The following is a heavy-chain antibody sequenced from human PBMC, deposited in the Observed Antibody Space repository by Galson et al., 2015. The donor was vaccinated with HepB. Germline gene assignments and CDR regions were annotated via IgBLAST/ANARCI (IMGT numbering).Heavy chain of an antibody. Sequence: QSGAEVKKPGASVKVSCKASGYTFTSYAMHWVRQAPGQRLEWMGWINAGNGNTKYSQKFQGRVTITRDTSASTAYMELSSLRSEDTAVYYCAREGERLLGIDYWGQGTLVTVSS. V-gene: IGHV1-3*01. CDR2: INAGNGNT. CDR3: AREGERLLGIDY. J-gene: IGHJ4*02. D-gene: IGHD6-25*01. CDR1: GYTFTSYA.